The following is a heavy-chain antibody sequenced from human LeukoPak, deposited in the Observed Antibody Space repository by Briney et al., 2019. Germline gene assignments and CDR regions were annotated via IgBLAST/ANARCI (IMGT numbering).Heavy chain of an antibody. Sequence: HPGGSLRLSCAASGFTFSSYGMSWVRQAPGKGLEWVSAISGSGGSTYYADSVKGRFTISRDNSKNTLYLQMNSLRAEDTAVYYCARGKRSSSSPRNYYMDVWGKGTTVTVSS. D-gene: IGHD6-6*01. J-gene: IGHJ6*03. CDR1: GFTFSSYG. CDR2: ISGSGGST. CDR3: ARGKRSSSSPRNYYMDV. V-gene: IGHV3-23*01.